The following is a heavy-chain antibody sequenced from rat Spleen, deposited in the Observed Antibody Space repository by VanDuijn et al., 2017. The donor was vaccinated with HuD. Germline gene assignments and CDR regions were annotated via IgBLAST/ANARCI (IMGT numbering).Heavy chain of an antibody. CDR3: ARQWYFFDY. D-gene: IGHD1-1*01. Sequence: EVQLVESGGGAVQPGRSMKLSCAASGLTFSDYDMAWVRQAPTKGLEWIASISTGGDNTYYRDSVKGRFTASRDDAKDTQYLQMDSLRSEDTASYYCARQWYFFDYWGQGVMVTVSS. CDR2: ISTGGDNT. CDR1: GLTFSDYD. J-gene: IGHJ2*01. V-gene: IGHV5S13*01.